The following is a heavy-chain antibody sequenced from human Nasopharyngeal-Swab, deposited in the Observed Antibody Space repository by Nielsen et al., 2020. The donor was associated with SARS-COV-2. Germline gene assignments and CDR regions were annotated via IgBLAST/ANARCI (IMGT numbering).Heavy chain of an antibody. CDR2: ISWNSGSI. CDR3: ARGGAAGLYYFDS. V-gene: IGHV3-9*01. CDR1: GFTFDDYA. Sequence: SLKISCAASGFTFDDYAMHWVRQAPGKGLEWVSGISWNSGSIGYADSVKGRFTISRDNAKNSLYLQMNSLRADDSAMYYCARGGAAGLYYFDSWGRGTLVTVSS. D-gene: IGHD6-13*01. J-gene: IGHJ4*02.